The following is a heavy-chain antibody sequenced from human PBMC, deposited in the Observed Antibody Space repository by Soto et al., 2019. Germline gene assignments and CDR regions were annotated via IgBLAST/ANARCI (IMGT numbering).Heavy chain of an antibody. CDR1: GFSLRTTRVG. Sequence: QITLKESGPTLVKPTRTLTLTCTYSGFSLRTTRVGVGWIWQPPGKALEWLGIIYWDDDKRYSPSLKSRLTLPSDISKSQVVLTMTNMGPVDTPTYFCAHTWGLPFDYWGPGNLVIVSS. CDR2: IYWDDDK. D-gene: IGHD3-16*01. J-gene: IGHJ4*02. V-gene: IGHV2-5*02. CDR3: AHTWGLPFDY.